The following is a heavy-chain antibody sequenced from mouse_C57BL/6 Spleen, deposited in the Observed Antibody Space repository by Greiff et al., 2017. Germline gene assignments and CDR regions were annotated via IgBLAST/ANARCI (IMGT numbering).Heavy chain of an antibody. V-gene: IGHV3-8*01. Sequence: EVKVVESGPGLAKPSQTLSLTCSVTGYSITSDYWHWIRQFPGNKLEYMGYISYSGSTSYNPYLKSRISITRDTSKNQYYLQLNAVTTEDTATYYCASAYDYYWYFDVWGTGTTVTVSS. D-gene: IGHD2-4*01. CDR3: ASAYDYYWYFDV. CDR1: GYSITSDY. CDR2: ISYSGST. J-gene: IGHJ1*03.